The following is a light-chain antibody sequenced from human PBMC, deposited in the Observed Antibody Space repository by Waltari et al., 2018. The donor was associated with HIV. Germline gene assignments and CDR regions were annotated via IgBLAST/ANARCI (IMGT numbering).Light chain of an antibody. Sequence: SYELTQPPSVSVSPGQTASITCSGAKLGVKYACWYQQKPGQSPVVVIYQDSKRPSGIPERFSGSNSGNTATLTISGTQAMDEADYYCQAWDSSTAVFGGGTKLTVL. V-gene: IGLV3-1*01. CDR1: KLGVKY. CDR3: QAWDSSTAV. CDR2: QDS. J-gene: IGLJ2*01.